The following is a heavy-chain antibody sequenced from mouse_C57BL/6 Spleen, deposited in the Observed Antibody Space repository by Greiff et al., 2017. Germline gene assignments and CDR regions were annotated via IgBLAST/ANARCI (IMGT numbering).Heavy chain of an antibody. Sequence: EVKVVESGGDLVKPGGSLKLSCAASGFTFSSYGMSWVRQTPDKRLEWVATISSGGSYTYYPDSVKGRFTISRDNAKNTLYLQMSSLKSEDTAMYYCARRYEGFDYWGQGTTLTVSS. CDR1: GFTFSSYG. J-gene: IGHJ2*01. D-gene: IGHD2-10*02. CDR3: ARRYEGFDY. V-gene: IGHV5-6*02. CDR2: ISSGGSYT.